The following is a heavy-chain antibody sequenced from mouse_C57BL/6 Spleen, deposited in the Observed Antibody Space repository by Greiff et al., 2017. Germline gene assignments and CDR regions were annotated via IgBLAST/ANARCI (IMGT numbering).Heavy chain of an antibody. D-gene: IGHD1-1*01. CDR2: INPGSGGT. Sequence: QVQLQQSGAELVKPGASVKISCKASGYAFSSYWMNWVKQRPGQGLEWIGVINPGSGGTNYNEKFKGKATLTADKSSSTAYMQLSSLTSEDSAVYFCARDYYGSSPDYWGQGTTLTVSS. CDR1: GYAFSSYW. CDR3: ARDYYGSSPDY. J-gene: IGHJ2*01. V-gene: IGHV1-80*01.